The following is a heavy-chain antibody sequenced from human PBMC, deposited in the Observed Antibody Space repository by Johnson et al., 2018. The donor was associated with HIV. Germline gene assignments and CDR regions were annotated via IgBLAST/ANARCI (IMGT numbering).Heavy chain of an antibody. Sequence: VQLVESGGGLVQPGGSLRLSCAASGFTFSSYSMSWVRQAPGKGLEWVSATTPSGGGTYYADSVKGRFTISRDNTKNTLFLQMNSLRAEVTAVYFCAKDFATCHDAFDIWGQGTMVTVSS. D-gene: IGHD1-26*01. V-gene: IGHV3-23*04. CDR2: TTPSGGGT. J-gene: IGHJ3*02. CDR3: AKDFATCHDAFDI. CDR1: GFTFSSYS.